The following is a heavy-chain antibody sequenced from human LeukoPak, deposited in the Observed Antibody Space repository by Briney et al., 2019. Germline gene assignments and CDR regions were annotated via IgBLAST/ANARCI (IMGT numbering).Heavy chain of an antibody. CDR2: ISYDGSNK. V-gene: IGHV3-30*18. CDR1: GFTFSSHG. D-gene: IGHD5-18*01. CDR3: AKDMDTAILFDP. J-gene: IGHJ5*02. Sequence: GGSLRLSCAVSGFTFSSHGMNWVRQAPGKGLEWVAVISYDGSNKYYADSVKGRFTISRDNSKNTLYLQMNSLRAEDTAVYYCAKDMDTAILFDPWGQGTLVTVSS.